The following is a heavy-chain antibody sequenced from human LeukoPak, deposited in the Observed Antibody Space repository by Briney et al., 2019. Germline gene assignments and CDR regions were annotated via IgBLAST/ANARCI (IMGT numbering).Heavy chain of an antibody. D-gene: IGHD3-3*01. CDR1: GGSISSSSYY. J-gene: IGHJ6*03. CDR3: ARVSWYYDFWSSYYMDV. V-gene: IGHV4-39*07. CDR2: IYYSGST. Sequence: SETLSLTCTVSGGSISSSSYYWGWIRQPPGKGLEWIGSIYYSGSTYYNPSLKSRVTISVDTSKNQFSLKLSSVTAADTAVYYCARVSWYYDFWSSYYMDVWGKGTTVTVSS.